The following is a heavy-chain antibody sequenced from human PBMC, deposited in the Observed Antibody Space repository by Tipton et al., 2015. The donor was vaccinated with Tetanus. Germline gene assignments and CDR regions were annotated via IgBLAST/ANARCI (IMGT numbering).Heavy chain of an antibody. J-gene: IGHJ4*02. CDR1: GGSISSGGYY. CDR3: ARDQARGARGWNYFDF. CDR2: IYYSGRT. D-gene: IGHD1-26*01. V-gene: IGHV4-31*03. Sequence: GLVKPSQTLSLTCTVSGGSISSGGYYWSWIRQHPGKGLEWIGDIYYSGRTYYNPSLKSRVTISVDTSKNQFSLKLNSVTAADTAVYYCARDQARGARGWNYFDFWGQGTLVTVSS.